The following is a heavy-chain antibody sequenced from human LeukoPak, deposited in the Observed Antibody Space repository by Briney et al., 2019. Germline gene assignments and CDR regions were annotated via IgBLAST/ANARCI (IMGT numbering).Heavy chain of an antibody. Sequence: PSETLSLTCSVSGYPISNAYYWVWIRQPPGKGLEWIGYIYYSGSTYYNPSLKSRVTISVDTSKNQFSLKLSSVTAADTAVYYCARGSREWELLFAFDIWGQGTMVTVSS. CDR2: IYYSGST. J-gene: IGHJ3*02. CDR1: GYPISNAYY. D-gene: IGHD1-26*01. V-gene: IGHV4-38-2*02. CDR3: ARGSREWELLFAFDI.